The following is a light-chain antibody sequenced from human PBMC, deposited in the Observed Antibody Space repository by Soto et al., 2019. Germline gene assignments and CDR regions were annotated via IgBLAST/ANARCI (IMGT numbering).Light chain of an antibody. J-gene: IGKJ4*01. Sequence: DIQMTQSPSTLSASVGDRVTITCRASPSISSWLAWYQQKPGKAPNLLIYKASSLESGVPSRFSGSRSGTEFTLTISSLQPDDFATYYCQHYNSYPLTFGGGTKVESK. CDR1: PSISSW. CDR2: KAS. CDR3: QHYNSYPLT. V-gene: IGKV1-5*03.